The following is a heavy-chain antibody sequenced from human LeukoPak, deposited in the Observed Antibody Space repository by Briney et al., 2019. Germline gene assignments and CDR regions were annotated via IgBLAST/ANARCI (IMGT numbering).Heavy chain of an antibody. J-gene: IGHJ5*02. CDR2: IKTDGSEK. CDR3: ARDYTGYFP. V-gene: IGHV3-7*03. CDR1: GLTVSNHW. D-gene: IGHD3-9*01. Sequence: GGSLRLSCVASGLTVSNHWMSWVRQAPGKGLEWVANIKTDGSEKYYVDSVKGRFTISRDNAKNSLYLQMNSLRAEDTAVYYCARDYTGYFPWGQGTLVIVSS.